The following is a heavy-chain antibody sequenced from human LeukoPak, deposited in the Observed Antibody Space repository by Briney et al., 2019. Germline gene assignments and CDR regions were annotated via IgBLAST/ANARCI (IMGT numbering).Heavy chain of an antibody. CDR1: GFTFSSYS. CDR3: ARDYGGGSFNFDY. J-gene: IGHJ4*02. D-gene: IGHD2-15*01. Sequence: PGGSLRLSCAASGFTFSSYSMNWVRQAPGKGLEWVSYISSSSSTIYYADSVKGRFTISRDNAKNSLYLQMNSLRAEDTAVYYCARDYGGGSFNFDYWGQGTLVTVSS. V-gene: IGHV3-48*04. CDR2: ISSSSSTI.